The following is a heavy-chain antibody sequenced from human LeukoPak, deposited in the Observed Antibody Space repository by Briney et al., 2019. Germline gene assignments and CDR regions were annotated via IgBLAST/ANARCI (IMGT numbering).Heavy chain of an antibody. CDR2: ISWNSGSI. Sequence: GGSLRLSCAASGFTFDDYVMHWVRQAPGKGLEWVSGISWNSGSIGYADSVKGRFTISRDNAKNSLYLQMNSLRAEDTALYYCAKGGYDFWSGYYGWGQGTLVTVSS. CDR3: AKGGYDFWSGYYG. V-gene: IGHV3-9*01. D-gene: IGHD3-3*01. J-gene: IGHJ4*02. CDR1: GFTFDDYV.